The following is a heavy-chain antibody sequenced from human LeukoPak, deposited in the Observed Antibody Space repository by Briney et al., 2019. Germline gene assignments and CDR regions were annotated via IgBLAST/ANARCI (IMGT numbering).Heavy chain of an antibody. CDR3: ATVQPRTGRAATHFDY. V-gene: IGHV1-18*01. CDR2: ISAYNGNT. Sequence: ASVKVSCKASGYTFTSYGISWVRQAPGQGLEWMGWISAYNGNTNYAQKFQGRVTMTRDTSISTAYMELSRLRSDDTAVYYCATVQPRTGRAATHFDYWGQGTLVTVSS. CDR1: GYTFTSYG. J-gene: IGHJ4*02. D-gene: IGHD2-15*01.